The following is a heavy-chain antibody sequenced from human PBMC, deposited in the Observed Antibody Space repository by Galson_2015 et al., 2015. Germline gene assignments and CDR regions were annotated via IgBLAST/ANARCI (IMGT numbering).Heavy chain of an antibody. CDR3: ARELVHTYYFHY. CDR2: INPSGAAT. CDR1: GYTFTNYF. D-gene: IGHD6-6*01. J-gene: IGHJ4*02. Sequence: SVKVSCKASGYTFTNYFIQWVRQAPGQGLEWVGAINPSGAATFYAQKLQGRVTMTSDTPTNTVYVELSSLGSEDTAGYYCARELVHTYYFHYRRLATLITLSS. V-gene: IGHV1-46*04.